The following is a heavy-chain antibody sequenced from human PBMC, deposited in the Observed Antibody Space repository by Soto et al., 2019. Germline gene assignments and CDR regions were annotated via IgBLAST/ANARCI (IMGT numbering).Heavy chain of an antibody. Sequence: PGESLKISCKTSGYSFISYWVAWVRQKTGKGLEWMGTFYPGDSTSTYSPSFQGQVTISVDKSISTAYLHLSSLKASDTAMYYCARIIGYCRNNDCSWTFDIWGQGTTVTV. D-gene: IGHD2-2*03. J-gene: IGHJ3*02. CDR1: GYSFISYW. CDR2: FYPGDSTS. V-gene: IGHV5-51*01. CDR3: ARIIGYCRNNDCSWTFDI.